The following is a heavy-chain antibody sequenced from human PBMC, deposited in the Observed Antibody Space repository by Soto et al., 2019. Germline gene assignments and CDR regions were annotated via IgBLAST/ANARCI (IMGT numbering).Heavy chain of an antibody. CDR1: GFTFSSYG. D-gene: IGHD6-13*01. Sequence: GGSLGLSCAASGFTFSSYGMHWVRQAPGKGLEWVAVISYDGSNKYYADSVKGRFTISRDNSKNTLYRQMNSLRAEDTAVYYCAKDLVRGIAAAGAYYYYGMDVWGQGTTVTVSS. CDR3: AKDLVRGIAAAGAYYYYGMDV. J-gene: IGHJ6*02. V-gene: IGHV3-30*18. CDR2: ISYDGSNK.